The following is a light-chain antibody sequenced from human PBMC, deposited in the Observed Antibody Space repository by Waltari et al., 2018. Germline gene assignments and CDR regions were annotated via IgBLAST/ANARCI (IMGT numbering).Light chain of an antibody. CDR2: GAS. J-gene: IGKJ2*01. CDR1: QDISNY. Sequence: DIQMTQSQCSLSPSVRGGVTITCQASQDISNYLNLYQQKPGKPPKLLTYGASHLETVVPSRLSVRRSGTDFLFTISRLHPEDIPTYYCQPYDNPPYTFGQRTKLEIK. CDR3: QPYDNPPYT. V-gene: IGKV1-33*01.